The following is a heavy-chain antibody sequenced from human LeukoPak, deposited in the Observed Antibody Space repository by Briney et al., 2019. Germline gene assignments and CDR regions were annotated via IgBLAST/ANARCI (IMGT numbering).Heavy chain of an antibody. CDR3: TRDPYGDPAIDI. J-gene: IGHJ3*02. D-gene: IGHD4-17*01. CDR2: IRSKAYGGTT. V-gene: IGHV3-49*04. Sequence: GRSLRLSCTASGFTFGDYAMSWVRQAPGKGLEWVGFIRSKAYGGTTEYAASVKGRFTISRDDSKSIAYLQMNSLKTEDTVVYYCTRDPYGDPAIDIWGQGTMVTVSS. CDR1: GFTFGDYA.